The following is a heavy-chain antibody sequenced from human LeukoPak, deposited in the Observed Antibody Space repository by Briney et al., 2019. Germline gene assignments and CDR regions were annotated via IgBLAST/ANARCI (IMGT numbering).Heavy chain of an antibody. Sequence: PGGSLRLSCAASGFIVNSYYMSWVRQAPGKGLEWVSDIYSSGNTYYADSVKARFTISRDNSKNTLYLQMNSLRAEDTAVYYCARSFYGHDPYYCYMDVWGKGTTVTVSS. D-gene: IGHD2-2*01. CDR2: IYSSGNT. CDR1: GFIVNSYY. J-gene: IGHJ6*03. V-gene: IGHV3-66*01. CDR3: ARSFYGHDPYYCYMDV.